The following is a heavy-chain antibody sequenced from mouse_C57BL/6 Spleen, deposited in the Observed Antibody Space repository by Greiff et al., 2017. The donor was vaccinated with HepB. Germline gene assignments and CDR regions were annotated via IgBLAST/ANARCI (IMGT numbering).Heavy chain of an antibody. CDR1: GYSITSGYD. Sequence: EVKLQESGPGMVKPSQSLSLTCTVTGYSITSGYDWHWIRHFPGNKLEWMGYISYSGSTNYNPSLKSRISITHDTSKNHFFLKLNSVTTEDTATYYCARDGQLGPSFAYWGQGTLVTVSA. D-gene: IGHD3-1*01. V-gene: IGHV3-1*01. J-gene: IGHJ3*01. CDR2: ISYSGST. CDR3: ARDGQLGPSFAY.